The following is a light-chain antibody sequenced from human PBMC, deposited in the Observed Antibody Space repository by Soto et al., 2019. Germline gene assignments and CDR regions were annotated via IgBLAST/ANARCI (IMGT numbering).Light chain of an antibody. CDR1: QSISVY. Sequence: EIELTQSPGTLSSSPGERVTLSCRASQSISVYLAWYQQQPGQAPRLLIYGASTRATGTPARFSGSGSGTEFILTISSLQSEDFAVYYCQQYNNWPWTFGQGTKVDIK. J-gene: IGKJ1*01. V-gene: IGKV3-15*01. CDR2: GAS. CDR3: QQYNNWPWT.